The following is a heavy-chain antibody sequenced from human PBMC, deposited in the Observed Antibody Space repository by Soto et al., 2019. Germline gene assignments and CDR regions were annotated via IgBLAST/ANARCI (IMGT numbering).Heavy chain of an antibody. CDR1: GGSFSGYY. V-gene: IGHV4-34*01. J-gene: IGHJ5*02. CDR3: ARAHDFWSRYYSRAKYNWFDP. CDR2: INHSGST. Sequence: PSETLSLTCAVYGGSFSGYYWSWIRQPPGKGLECIGEINHSGSTNYNPSLKSRVTISVDTSKNQFSLKLSSVTAADTAVYYCARAHDFWSRYYSRAKYNWFDPWGQGTLVT. D-gene: IGHD3-3*01.